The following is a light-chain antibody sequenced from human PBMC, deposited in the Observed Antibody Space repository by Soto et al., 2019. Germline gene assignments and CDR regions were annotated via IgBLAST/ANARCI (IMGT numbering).Light chain of an antibody. CDR3: QQYDTFSWA. CDR2: KAS. Sequence: DIQMTQSPSTLSGSVGDRVTITCRASQTISSWLAWYQQKPGKAPKLLIYKASTLKSGVPSRFSGSGSGTEFTITISSLQPDDFATYYCQQYDTFSWAFGQGTKVDIK. J-gene: IGKJ1*01. CDR1: QTISSW. V-gene: IGKV1-5*03.